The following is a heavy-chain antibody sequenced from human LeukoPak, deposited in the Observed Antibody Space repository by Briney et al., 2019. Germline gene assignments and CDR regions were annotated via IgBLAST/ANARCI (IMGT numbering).Heavy chain of an antibody. CDR3: AKLSLSFDDYSNYGYYLDY. V-gene: IGHV3-23*01. CDR1: GFTFSSYA. Sequence: GGSLRLSCAASGFTFSSYAMSWVRQAPGKGLEWVSAISGSGGSTYYADSVKGRFTISRDNSKNTLYLQMNSLRAEDTAVYYCAKLSLSFDDYSNYGYYLDYWGQGTLVTVSS. CDR2: ISGSGGST. D-gene: IGHD4-11*01. J-gene: IGHJ4*02.